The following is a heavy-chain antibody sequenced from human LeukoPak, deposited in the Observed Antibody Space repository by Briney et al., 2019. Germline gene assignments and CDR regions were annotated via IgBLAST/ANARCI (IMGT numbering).Heavy chain of an antibody. V-gene: IGHV3-48*03. J-gene: IGHJ4*02. CDR2: ISSSGSTI. D-gene: IGHD6-19*01. CDR3: ATQAYSSGHDY. Sequence: GGSLRLSCAASGFTFSSYAMSWVRQAPGKGLEWVSYISSSGSTIYYADSVKGRFTISRDNAKNSLYLQMNSLRAEDTAVYYCATQAYSSGHDYWGQGTLVTVSS. CDR1: GFTFSSYA.